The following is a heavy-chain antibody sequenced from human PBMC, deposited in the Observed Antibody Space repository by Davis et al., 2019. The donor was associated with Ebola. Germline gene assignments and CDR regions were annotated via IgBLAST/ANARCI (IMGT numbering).Heavy chain of an antibody. J-gene: IGHJ3*02. CDR1: GGSISSRSYY. CDR2: MHNSGST. Sequence: SETLSLTCTVSGGSISSRSYYWGWIRQPPGKGLEWIGSMHNSGSTYYNPSLKSRVTMSVDTSKNQFSLKLSSVTAADTAVYYCASVYDFWSGYAWGAFDIWGQGTMVAVSS. D-gene: IGHD3-3*01. CDR3: ASVYDFWSGYAWGAFDI. V-gene: IGHV4-39*07.